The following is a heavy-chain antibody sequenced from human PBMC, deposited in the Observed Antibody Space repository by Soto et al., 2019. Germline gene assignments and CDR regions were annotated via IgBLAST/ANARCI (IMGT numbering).Heavy chain of an antibody. Sequence: KPSETLSLTCAVYGGSFSGYYWSWIRQPPGKGLEWIGEINHSGSTNYNPSLKSRVTISVDTSKNQFSLKLSSVTAADTAVYYCARDRMITFGGVIVGEYYYGMDVWGQGTTVTVSS. D-gene: IGHD3-16*02. CDR2: INHSGST. J-gene: IGHJ6*02. V-gene: IGHV4-34*01. CDR3: ARDRMITFGGVIVGEYYYGMDV. CDR1: GGSFSGYY.